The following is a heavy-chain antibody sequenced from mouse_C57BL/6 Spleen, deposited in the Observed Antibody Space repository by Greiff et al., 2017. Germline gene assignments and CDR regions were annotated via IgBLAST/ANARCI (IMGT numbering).Heavy chain of an antibody. J-gene: IGHJ4*01. CDR3: ARSSSFDYYAMDY. CDR2: ISNKANGYTT. CDR1: GFTFTDYY. Sequence: EVMLVESGGGLVQPGGSLSLSCAASGFTFTDYYMSWVRQPPGKALEWLGFISNKANGYTTEYSASVKGRFTISRDNSQNILYLQMNALRAEDSATYYCARSSSFDYYAMDYWGQGTSVTVSS. D-gene: IGHD3-1*01. V-gene: IGHV7-3*01.